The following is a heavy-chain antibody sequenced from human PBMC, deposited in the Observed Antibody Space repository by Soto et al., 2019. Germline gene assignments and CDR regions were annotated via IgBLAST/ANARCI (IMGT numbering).Heavy chain of an antibody. V-gene: IGHV1-18*01. CDR2: ISAYNGNT. D-gene: IGHD5-12*01. J-gene: IGHJ5*02. Sequence: ASVKVSCKASGYTFTSYDISWVRQAPGQGLEWMGWISAYNGNTNYAQKLQGRVTMTTDTSTSTAYMELRSLRSDDTAVYYCARDASSGYDYVGYWFDPWGQGTLVTVSS. CDR1: GYTFTSYD. CDR3: ARDASSGYDYVGYWFDP.